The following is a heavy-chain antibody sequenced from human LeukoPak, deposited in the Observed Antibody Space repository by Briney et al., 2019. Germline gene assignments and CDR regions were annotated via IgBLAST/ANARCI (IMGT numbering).Heavy chain of an antibody. CDR1: GFTFSSYA. CDR2: ISSSGSTK. CDR3: AREGGD. D-gene: IGHD3-16*01. Sequence: HPGGSLRLSCAASGFTFSSYAMSWVRQAPGKGLEWVSYISSSGSTKNYAESVKGRFTISRDNAKNSLYLQMNSLRAEDTAVYYCAREGGDWGQGTLVTVSS. J-gene: IGHJ4*02. V-gene: IGHV3-48*04.